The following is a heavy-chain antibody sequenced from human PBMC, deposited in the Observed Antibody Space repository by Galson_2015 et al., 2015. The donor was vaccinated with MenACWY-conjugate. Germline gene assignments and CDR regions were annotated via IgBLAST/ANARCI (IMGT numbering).Heavy chain of an antibody. CDR1: GYTFTTYG. Sequence: SVKVSCKASGYTFTTYGLHWVRQAPGHRLEWMGWINAGNAGDGDTKYSPKFQGRVTFTRDRSADVVYMELSSLTSEDTAVFYCASTNCRGDCYLDYWGQGILVAVSS. CDR2: INAGNAGDGDT. J-gene: IGHJ4*02. V-gene: IGHV1-3*01. D-gene: IGHD2-21*02. CDR3: ASTNCRGDCYLDY.